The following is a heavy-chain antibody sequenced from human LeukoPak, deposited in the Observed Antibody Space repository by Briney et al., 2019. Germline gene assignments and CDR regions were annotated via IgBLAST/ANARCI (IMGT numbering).Heavy chain of an antibody. CDR3: ARWTVGYSGYDFADPVSYYYYYMDV. D-gene: IGHD5-12*01. V-gene: IGHV4-59*08. CDR1: GGSISSYY. J-gene: IGHJ6*03. Sequence: SETLSLTCTVSGGSISSYYWSWIRQPPGKGLEWFGYIYYSGSTNYNPSLKSRVTISVDTSKNQFSLKLSSVTAADTAVYYCARWTVGYSGYDFADPVSYYYYYMDVWGKRTTVTVSS. CDR2: IYYSGST.